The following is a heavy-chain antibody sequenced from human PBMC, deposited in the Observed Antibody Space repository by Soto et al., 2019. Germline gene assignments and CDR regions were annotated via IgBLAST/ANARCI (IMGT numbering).Heavy chain of an antibody. CDR2: IYWDDDK. J-gene: IGHJ4*02. Sequence: QITLKESGPALVKPTQTLTLTCTFSGFSLTTSPVAVGWIRQPPGKALEWLVVIYWDDDKRYNPSLRNRVTITNDTSKNQVVLTMTNMDPVDTATYYCAHKRDLFFDYWGQGSLVTVSS. CDR3: AHKRDLFFDY. V-gene: IGHV2-5*02. D-gene: IGHD2-21*01. CDR1: GFSLTTSPVA.